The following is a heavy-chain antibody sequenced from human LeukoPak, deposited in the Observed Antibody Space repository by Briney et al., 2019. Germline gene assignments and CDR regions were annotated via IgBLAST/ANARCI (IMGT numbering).Heavy chain of an antibody. CDR3: ARGEWELDAFDI. D-gene: IGHD1-26*01. CDR1: GGSISSSSYY. Sequence: SETLSLTCTVSGGSISSSSYYWGWIRQPPGKGLEWIGSIYYSGSTYYNPSLKSRVTISVDTSKNQFSLKLSSVTAADTAVYYCARGEWELDAFDIWGQGTMVTVSS. J-gene: IGHJ3*02. CDR2: IYYSGST. V-gene: IGHV4-39*07.